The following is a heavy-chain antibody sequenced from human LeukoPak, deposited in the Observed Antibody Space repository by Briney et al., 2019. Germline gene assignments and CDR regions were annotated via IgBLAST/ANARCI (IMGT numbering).Heavy chain of an antibody. J-gene: IGHJ1*01. D-gene: IGHD5-12*01. V-gene: IGHV3-23*01. Sequence: GGSLRLSCAASGFTFSSFAMSWVRQAPGEGLEWVSVISGGADGTYYADSVKGRFTISRDNFKNTLYLQMNSLRAEDTAIYYCTKISPLRIEHFHHWGQGTVVTVSS. CDR2: ISGGADGT. CDR1: GFTFSSFA. CDR3: TKISPLRIEHFHH.